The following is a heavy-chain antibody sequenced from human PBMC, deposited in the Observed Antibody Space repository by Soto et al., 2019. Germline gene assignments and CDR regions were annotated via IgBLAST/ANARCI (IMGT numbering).Heavy chain of an antibody. D-gene: IGHD3-22*01. CDR3: ARDAGYYYDSSGPFYGMDV. CDR2: IIPILGIA. CDR1: GGTFSSYT. Sequence: SVKVSCKASGGTFSSYTISWVRQAPGQGLEWMGRIIPILGIANYAQKFQGRVTITADKSTSTAYMELSSLRSEDTAVYYCARDAGYYYDSSGPFYGMDVWGQGTTVTVSS. J-gene: IGHJ6*02. V-gene: IGHV1-69*04.